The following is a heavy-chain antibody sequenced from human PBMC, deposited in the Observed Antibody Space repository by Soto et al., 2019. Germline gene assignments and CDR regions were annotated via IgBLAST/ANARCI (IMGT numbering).Heavy chain of an antibody. V-gene: IGHV5-51*01. CDR1: GYSFTSYW. CDR3: ARAAEGYCSSTSCYDFDY. Sequence: GESLKISCKGSGYSFTSYWIGWVRQMPGKGLEWMGIIYPGDSGTRYSPSFQGQVTISADKSISTAYLQWSSLKASDTAMYYCARAAEGYCSSTSCYDFDYWGQGTLVTVSS. J-gene: IGHJ4*02. D-gene: IGHD2-2*01. CDR2: IYPGDSGT.